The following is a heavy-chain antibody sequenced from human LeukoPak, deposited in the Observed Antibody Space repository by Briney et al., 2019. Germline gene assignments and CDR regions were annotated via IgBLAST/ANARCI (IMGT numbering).Heavy chain of an antibody. CDR1: GGSISSGDYY. Sequence: SETLSLTCTVSGGSISSGDYYWSWIRQPPGTGLEWIGYIYYSGSTYYNPSLKSRVTISVDTSKNQFSLKLSSVTAADTAVYYCARDRNYYDSSGQSWVYYYGMDVWGQGTTVTVSS. J-gene: IGHJ6*02. CDR3: ARDRNYYDSSGQSWVYYYGMDV. V-gene: IGHV4-30-4*01. CDR2: IYYSGST. D-gene: IGHD3-22*01.